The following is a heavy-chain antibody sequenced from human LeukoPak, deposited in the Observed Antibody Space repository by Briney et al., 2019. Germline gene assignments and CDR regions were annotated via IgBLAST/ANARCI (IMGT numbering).Heavy chain of an antibody. CDR1: GYSISSSYY. J-gene: IGHJ4*02. CDR2: IYHSGST. Sequence: SETLSLTCTVSGYSISSSYYWGWIRQPPGKGLEWIGSIYHSGSTYYNPSLKSRVTISVDTSKNQFSLKLSSVTAADTAVYYCARASPSGYEYSVWNYWGQGTLVTVSS. CDR3: ARASPSGYEYSVWNY. D-gene: IGHD5-12*01. V-gene: IGHV4-38-2*02.